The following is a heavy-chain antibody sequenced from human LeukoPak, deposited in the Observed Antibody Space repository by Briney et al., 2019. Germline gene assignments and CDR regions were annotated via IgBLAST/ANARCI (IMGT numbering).Heavy chain of an antibody. CDR3: ARARWQQLDFDY. V-gene: IGHV4-61*02. CDR1: GGSISSGSYC. D-gene: IGHD6-13*01. CDR2: IYTSGST. J-gene: IGHJ4*02. Sequence: SETLSLTCTVSGGSISSGSYCWSWIRQPAGKGLEWIGRIYTSGSTNYNPSLKSRVTISVDTSKNQFSLKLSSVTAADTAVYYCARARWQQLDFDYWGQGTLVTVSS.